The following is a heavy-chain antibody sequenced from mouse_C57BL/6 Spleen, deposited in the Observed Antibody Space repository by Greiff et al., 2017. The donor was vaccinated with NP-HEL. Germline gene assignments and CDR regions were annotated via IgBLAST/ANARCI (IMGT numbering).Heavy chain of an antibody. CDR3: ARRVYDYDGGPFDY. V-gene: IGHV1-4*01. Sequence: QVQLQQSGAELARPGASVKMSCKASGYTFTSYTLHWVKQRPGQGLEWIGYINPSSGYTKYNQKFKDKATLTADKSSSTAYMQLSSLTSEYSAVYYCARRVYDYDGGPFDYWGQGTTLTVSS. J-gene: IGHJ2*01. CDR1: GYTFTSYT. D-gene: IGHD2-4*01. CDR2: INPSSGYT.